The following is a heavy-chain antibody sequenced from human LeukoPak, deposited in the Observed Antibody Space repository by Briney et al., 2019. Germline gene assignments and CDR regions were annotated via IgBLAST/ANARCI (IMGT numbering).Heavy chain of an antibody. Sequence: PSETLSLTCTVSGGSISSSSYYWGWIRQPPGKGLEWIGSIYYSGSTYYNPSLKSRVTILVDTSKNQFSLKLSSVTAADTAVYYCARAIVVVVAATSLGGQLMDVWGKGTMVTVSS. D-gene: IGHD2-15*01. CDR2: IYYSGST. J-gene: IGHJ6*03. CDR3: ARAIVVVVAATSLGGQLMDV. CDR1: GGSISSSSYY. V-gene: IGHV4-39*07.